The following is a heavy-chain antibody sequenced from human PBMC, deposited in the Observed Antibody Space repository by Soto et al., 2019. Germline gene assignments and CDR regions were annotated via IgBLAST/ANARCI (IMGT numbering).Heavy chain of an antibody. D-gene: IGHD3-22*01. V-gene: IGHV1-69*12. CDR1: GGTFSNYA. CDR2: IIPIFGTA. Sequence: QVQLVQSGAEVKKPGSSVKVSCKASGGTFSNYAISWVRQAPGQGLEWMGGIIPIFGTANYAQKFQGRVTITADESTSKAYMELSSLRSEDTAVYYCARLGYYDSRGHSDYWGQGTLVTVSS. CDR3: ARLGYYDSRGHSDY. J-gene: IGHJ4*02.